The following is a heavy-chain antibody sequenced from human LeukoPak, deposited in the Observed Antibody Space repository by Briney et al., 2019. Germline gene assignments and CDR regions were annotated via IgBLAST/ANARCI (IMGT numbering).Heavy chain of an antibody. CDR1: AFTFSSYG. V-gene: IGHV3-30*19. CDR3: AAFITTKLDY. Sequence: PGGSLRLSCAASAFTFSSYGMHWVRQAPGKGLEWVAVISYDGSNKYYADSVKGRFTISRDDSRNTVILEMNTLKTEDTAVYFCAAFITTKLDYWGQGILVTVSS. J-gene: IGHJ4*02. D-gene: IGHD3-22*01. CDR2: ISYDGSNK.